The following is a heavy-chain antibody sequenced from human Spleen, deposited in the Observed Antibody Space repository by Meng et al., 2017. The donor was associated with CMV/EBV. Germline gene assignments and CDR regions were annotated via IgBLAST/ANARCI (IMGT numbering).Heavy chain of an antibody. CDR3: AREITMMGGSFDY. J-gene: IGHJ4*02. D-gene: IGHD3-22*01. V-gene: IGHV4-34*01. CDR2: INHSGNT. CDR1: GGSLSGHY. Sequence: CAVYGGSLSGHYWRWLRQPPGKGLEWIGEINHSGNTNYNPSLKSRVTISADTSKNQFSLKLSSVTAADTAVYYCAREITMMGGSFDYWGQGTLVTVSS.